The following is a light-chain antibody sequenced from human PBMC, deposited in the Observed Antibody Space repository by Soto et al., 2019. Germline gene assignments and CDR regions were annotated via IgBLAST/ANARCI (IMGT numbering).Light chain of an antibody. V-gene: IGKV3-11*01. J-gene: IGKJ1*01. Sequence: EIVLTQSPATLSLSPGERATLSCRASQSINNYLAWYQQKPGQAPRLLIYDASNRATGIPARFGGSGSGTDFTLTISSLEPEDFAVYYCQHRSNWWTFGQGTKVDIK. CDR2: DAS. CDR3: QHRSNWWT. CDR1: QSINNY.